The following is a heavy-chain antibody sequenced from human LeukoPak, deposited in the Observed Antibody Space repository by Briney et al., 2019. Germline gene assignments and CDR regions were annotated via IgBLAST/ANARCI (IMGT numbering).Heavy chain of an antibody. J-gene: IGHJ4*02. CDR2: IYYSGST. CDR3: ARDSADSSGFDY. D-gene: IGHD6-25*01. V-gene: IGHV4-59*01. CDR1: GGSISSYY. Sequence: SETLSLTCTVSGGSISSYYWSWIRQPPGKGPEWIGYIYYSGSTNYNPSLKSRVTISVDTSKNQFSLKLSSVTAADTAVYYCARDSADSSGFDYWGQGTLVTVSS.